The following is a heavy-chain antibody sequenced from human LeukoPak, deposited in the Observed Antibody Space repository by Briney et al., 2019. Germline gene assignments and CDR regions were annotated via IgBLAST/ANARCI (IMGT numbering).Heavy chain of an antibody. J-gene: IGHJ3*02. CDR3: ARDWGYSSDQEDAFDI. Sequence: SVKVSCKASGGTFSSYTISWVRQAPGQGLEWMGKIIPILGIANYAQKFQGRVTITADKSTSTAYMELSSLRSEDTAVYYCARDWGYSSDQEDAFDIWGQGTMVTVSS. V-gene: IGHV1-69*04. D-gene: IGHD6-19*01. CDR1: GGTFSSYT. CDR2: IIPILGIA.